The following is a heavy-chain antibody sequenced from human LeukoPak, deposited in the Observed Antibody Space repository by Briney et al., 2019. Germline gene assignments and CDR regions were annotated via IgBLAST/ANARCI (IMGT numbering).Heavy chain of an antibody. D-gene: IGHD6-19*01. CDR3: ARDRDGSGWYSWFDA. CDR2: VSHGGST. J-gene: IGHJ5*02. CDR1: GYSISSGYY. V-gene: IGHV4-38-2*02. Sequence: SETLSLTYTVSGYSISSGYYWGWIRQSPGKGLEWIGSVSHGGSTYSNPSLKSRLIISLDTSENQFSLELTSVTAADAAIYYCARDRDGSGWYSWFDAWGLGTLVTVSS.